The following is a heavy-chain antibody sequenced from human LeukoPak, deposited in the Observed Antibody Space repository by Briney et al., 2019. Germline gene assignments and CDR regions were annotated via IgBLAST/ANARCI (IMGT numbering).Heavy chain of an antibody. CDR2: MNPNSGNT. D-gene: IGHD2-2*01. Sequence: GASVKASCKASGYTFTSYDINWVRQATGQGLEWMGWMNPNSGNTGYAQKFQGRVTITRNTSISTAYMELSSLRSEDTAVYYCALLVVPAAMRAFDIWGQGTMVTVSS. CDR1: GYTFTSYD. J-gene: IGHJ3*02. CDR3: ALLVVPAAMRAFDI. V-gene: IGHV1-8*03.